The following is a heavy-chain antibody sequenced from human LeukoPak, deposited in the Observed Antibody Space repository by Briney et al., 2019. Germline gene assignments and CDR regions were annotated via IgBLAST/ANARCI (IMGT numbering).Heavy chain of an antibody. CDR2: IRGDASRL. CDR1: GFSIGPFW. Sequence: PGGSLRLSCVASGFSIGPFWMTWVRQAPGKGQEWVANIRGDASRLYYVDSVKGRFTISRDNAKNSLYLQMSNLRAEDTSVYYCARDRNYCSSDRCYDVFDLWRQGTMVTVSS. D-gene: IGHD6-19*01. CDR3: ARDRNYCSSDRCYDVFDL. J-gene: IGHJ3*01. V-gene: IGHV3-7*01.